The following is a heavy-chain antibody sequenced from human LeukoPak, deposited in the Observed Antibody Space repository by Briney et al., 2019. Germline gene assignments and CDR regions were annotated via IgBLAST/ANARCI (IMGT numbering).Heavy chain of an antibody. D-gene: IGHD1-1*01. CDR1: GGSFSGYY. CDR3: ARGPTRTSYYYYGVDV. V-gene: IGHV4-34*01. CDR2: INHSGST. J-gene: IGHJ6*02. Sequence: SETLSLTCAVYGGSFSGYYWSWIRQPPGEGLEWIGEINHSGSTNYNPSLKSRVTISVDTSKNQFSLKLSSVTAADTAVYYCARGPTRTSYYYYGVDVWGQGTTVTVSS.